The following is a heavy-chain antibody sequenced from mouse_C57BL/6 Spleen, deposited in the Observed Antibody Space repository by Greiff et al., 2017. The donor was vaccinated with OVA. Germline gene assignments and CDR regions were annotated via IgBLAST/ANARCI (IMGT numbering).Heavy chain of an antibody. Sequence: QVQLQQSGAELVRPGTSVKVSCKASGYAFTNYLIEWVKQRPGQGLEWIGVINPGSGGTNYNEKFKGKATLTADKSSSTAYMQLSSLTSEDSAVYFCARSNYEAMDYWGQGTSVTVSS. V-gene: IGHV1-54*01. CDR2: INPGSGGT. CDR3: ARSNYEAMDY. J-gene: IGHJ4*01. CDR1: GYAFTNYL. D-gene: IGHD2-5*01.